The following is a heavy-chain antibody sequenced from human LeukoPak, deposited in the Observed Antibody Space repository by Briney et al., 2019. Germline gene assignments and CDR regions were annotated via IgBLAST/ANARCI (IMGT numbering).Heavy chain of an antibody. D-gene: IGHD2-15*01. J-gene: IGHJ4*02. CDR2: ISTSGRKI. CDR3: AKGPRDPSEFCSRGTCAPTYDV. CDR1: GFTFSDYE. V-gene: IGHV3-48*03. Sequence: GGSLRLSCAASGFTFSDYEMNWVRQAPGKGLEWVSYISTSGRKIYYADSVTGRFTISRDNAKNSVYLQMNSLTADDTAIYFCAKGPRDPSEFCSRGTCAPTYDVWGQGTLVTVSS.